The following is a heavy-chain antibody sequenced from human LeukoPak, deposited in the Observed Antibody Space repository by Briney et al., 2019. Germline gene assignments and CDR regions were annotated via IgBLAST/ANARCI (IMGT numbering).Heavy chain of an antibody. CDR1: GASISNSSYS. J-gene: IGHJ4*02. D-gene: IGHD3-16*01. V-gene: IGHV4-39*01. CDR2: IDYSGNA. CDR3: VTSAWGFNGPFNY. Sequence: SETLSLTCTVSGASISNSSYSWGWIRQPPGKGLEWSGSIDYSGNAYYNPSLKSRVTISVDMSKNQFSLKLSSVTAADTAVYYCVTSAWGFNGPFNYWGQGTLVTVSS.